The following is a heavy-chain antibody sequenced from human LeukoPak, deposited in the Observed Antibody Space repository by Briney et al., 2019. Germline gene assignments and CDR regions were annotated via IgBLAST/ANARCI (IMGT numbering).Heavy chain of an antibody. CDR1: GGSISSGDYD. J-gene: IGHJ4*02. D-gene: IGHD6-6*01. Sequence: SETLSLTCTVSGGSISSGDYDWSWIRQPPGKGLEWIGYIYYSGSTYYNPSLKSRVTISVDTSKNQFSLKLSSVTAADTAVYYCAQGGDYSSSSVFDYWDQGTLVTVSS. CDR3: AQGGDYSSSSVFDY. CDR2: IYYSGST. V-gene: IGHV4-30-4*08.